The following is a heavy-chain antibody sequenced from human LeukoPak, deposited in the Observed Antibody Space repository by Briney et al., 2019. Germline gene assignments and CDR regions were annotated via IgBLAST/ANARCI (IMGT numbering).Heavy chain of an antibody. V-gene: IGHV3-7*01. J-gene: IGHJ4*02. CDR2: INQDGSEK. CDR3: ERAIGSNTL. D-gene: IGHD4-23*01. Sequence: GGSLRLSCAASGFTFTTYWMSWVRQAPGKVLEWVANINQDGSEKYYVDSVKGRFTISRDNAKNSLYLQMNSLRAEDTAVYFCERAIGSNTLWGQGTLVTVSS. CDR1: GFTFTTYW.